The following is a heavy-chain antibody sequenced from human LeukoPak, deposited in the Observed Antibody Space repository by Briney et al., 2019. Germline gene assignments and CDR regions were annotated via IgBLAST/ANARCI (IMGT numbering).Heavy chain of an antibody. V-gene: IGHV4-4*09. CDR3: VQTTGWPGFDY. D-gene: IGHD6-19*01. J-gene: IGHJ4*02. Sequence: SETLSLICTTSGLPISRFFWNWVRQPPGKGLEWIGNIYDGVPTFFNPSLKSRVTISVGTSKGQFSLQLASVTAADTAVYYCVQTTGWPGFDYWGQGILVTVSS. CDR1: GLPISRFF. CDR2: IYDGVPT.